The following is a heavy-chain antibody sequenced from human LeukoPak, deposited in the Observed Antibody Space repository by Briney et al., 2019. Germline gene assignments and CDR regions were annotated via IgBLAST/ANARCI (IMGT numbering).Heavy chain of an antibody. CDR2: ISWNSGSI. V-gene: IGHV3-9*01. CDR1: GFTFDDYD. Sequence: GGSLRLSCAASGFTFDDYDMHWVRQAPGKGLEWVSGISWNSGSIGYADSVKGRFTISRDNAKNSLYLQMNSLRAEDTALYYCAKDMRSRLGFADYWGQGTLVTVSS. J-gene: IGHJ4*02. CDR3: AKDMRSRLGFADY. D-gene: IGHD6-19*01.